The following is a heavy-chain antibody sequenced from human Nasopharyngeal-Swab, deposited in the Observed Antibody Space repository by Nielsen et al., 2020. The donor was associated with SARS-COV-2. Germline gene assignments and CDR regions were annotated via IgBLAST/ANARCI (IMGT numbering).Heavy chain of an antibody. V-gene: IGHV4-61*01. J-gene: IGHJ6*02. CDR3: AREGFAITIFGVVTRYGMDV. Sequence: GSLRLSCTVSGGSVSSGSYYWSWIRQPPGKGLEWIGYIYYSGSTNYNPSLKSRVTISVDTSKNQFSLKLSSVTAADTAVYYCAREGFAITIFGVVTRYGMDVWGQGTTVTVSS. D-gene: IGHD3-3*01. CDR1: GGSVSSGSYY. CDR2: IYYSGST.